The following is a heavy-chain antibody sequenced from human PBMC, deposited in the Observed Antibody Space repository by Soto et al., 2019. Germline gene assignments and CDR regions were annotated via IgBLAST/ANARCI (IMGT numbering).Heavy chain of an antibody. CDR2: MYSGGNT. D-gene: IGHD2-2*01. J-gene: IGHJ4*02. CDR3: AKRKYCSSTTCFDY. Sequence: PGGSLRLSCEASGFTVSISYMSWVRQVPGKGLEWVSIMYSGGNTYYAASVKGRFTISRDNSKNTLYLQMSGLRAEDTAVYYCAKRKYCSSTTCFDYWGQGTLVTVSS. CDR1: GFTVSISY. V-gene: IGHV3-66*01.